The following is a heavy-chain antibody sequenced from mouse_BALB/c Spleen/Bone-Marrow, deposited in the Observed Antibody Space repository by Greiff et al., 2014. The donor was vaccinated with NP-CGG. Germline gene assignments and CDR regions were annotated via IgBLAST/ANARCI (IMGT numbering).Heavy chain of an antibody. CDR1: GISITTGNYR. CDR3: ARGGGDVDFDY. V-gene: IGHV3-5*02. J-gene: IGHJ2*01. D-gene: IGHD3-3*01. Sequence: EVQLQQSGPGLVKPSQTVSLTCTVTGISITTGNYRWSWIRQFPGNKLEWIGYIYYSGTITYNPSLTSRTTITRDTSKNQFFLEMNSLTAEDTATYYCARGGGDVDFDYWGQGTTLTVSS. CDR2: IYYSGTI.